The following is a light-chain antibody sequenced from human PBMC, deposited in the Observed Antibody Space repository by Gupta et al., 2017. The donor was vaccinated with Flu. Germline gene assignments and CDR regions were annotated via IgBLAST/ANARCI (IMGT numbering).Light chain of an antibody. CDR3: QSYDKTSVV. CDR2: RDS. CDR1: SGDIASNY. V-gene: IGLV6-57*01. J-gene: IGLJ2*01. Sequence: TVIISCTRSSGDIASNYVRWYQQRPGSLPTTVSYRDSQRPSGVPDRFSGSIDSSSNSASLTISGLQTEDEADYYCQSYDKTSVVFGRGTKLTVL.